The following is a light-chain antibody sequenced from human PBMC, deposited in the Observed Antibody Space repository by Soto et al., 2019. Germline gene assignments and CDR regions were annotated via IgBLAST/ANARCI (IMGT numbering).Light chain of an antibody. V-gene: IGKV1-33*01. CDR1: QDISNY. CDR2: DAS. CDR3: QQYNRLIT. Sequence: DIRMTQSPSSLSASVGDRVTITCQASQDISNYLNWYQQKPGKAPKLLIYDASNLETGVPSRFSGSGYGTDFTLSINNLQPDDFATYYCQQYNRLITFGQGTRLEIK. J-gene: IGKJ5*01.